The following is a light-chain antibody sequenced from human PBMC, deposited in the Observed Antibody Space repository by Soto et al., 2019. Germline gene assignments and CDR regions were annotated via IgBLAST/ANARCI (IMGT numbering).Light chain of an antibody. V-gene: IGKV1-8*01. CDR1: QGISSY. Sequence: AIRMTQSPSSFSASTGDRVTITCRASQGISSYLAWYQQKPGKAPKLLIYAASTLQSGVPSRFSGSGSGTDFTLTISCLQSEDFATYYGQQYYSYLWTFGQGTKVESK. CDR3: QQYYSYLWT. J-gene: IGKJ1*01. CDR2: AAS.